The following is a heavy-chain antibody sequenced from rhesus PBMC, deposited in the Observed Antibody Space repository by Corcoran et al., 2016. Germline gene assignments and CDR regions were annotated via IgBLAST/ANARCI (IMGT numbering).Heavy chain of an antibody. Sequence: QVQLVQSGAEVKKPGSSVKVSCKASGFTFGSYAISWVRQAPGQGLEWMGVTIPLVGKKNYAERFRGRVAIPADTSTSTAYMELSSLRSEDTAVYYCARRGMVAGYFDYWGQGVLVTVSS. CDR3: ARRGMVAGYFDY. V-gene: IGHV1-198*02. D-gene: IGHD2-33*01. J-gene: IGHJ4*01. CDR2: TIPLVGKK. CDR1: GFTFGSYA.